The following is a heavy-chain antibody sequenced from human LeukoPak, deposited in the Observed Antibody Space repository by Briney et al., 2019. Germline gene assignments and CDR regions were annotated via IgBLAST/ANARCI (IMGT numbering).Heavy chain of an antibody. CDR3: ARGFDGPNAFDT. J-gene: IGHJ3*02. V-gene: IGHV4-61*01. Sequence: KSSETLSLTCTVSGYSISSGYYWSWIRQPPGKGLEWIGHISYSGSTNYNTSLKSRVTVSIDTSKNQVSLKLSSMTAADTAVYYCARGFDGPNAFDTWGQGTMVTVSS. CDR1: GYSISSGYY. D-gene: IGHD3-9*01. CDR2: ISYSGST.